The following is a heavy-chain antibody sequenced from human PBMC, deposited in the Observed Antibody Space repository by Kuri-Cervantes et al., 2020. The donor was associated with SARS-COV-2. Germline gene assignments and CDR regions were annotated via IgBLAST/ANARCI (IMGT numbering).Heavy chain of an antibody. D-gene: IGHD3-3*01. CDR1: GESFSGYY. CDR2: VNHRGST. CDR3: ARTYYDFWSGPLFGAFDI. V-gene: IGHV4-34*01. Sequence: SETLSLTCAFYGESFSGYYWNWIRQSPGKGLEWIGEVNHRGSTNYNPSLKSRVTISVDTSSKQFSLHLGSVTAADTAVYYCARTYYDFWSGPLFGAFDIWGQGTMVTVSS. J-gene: IGHJ3*02.